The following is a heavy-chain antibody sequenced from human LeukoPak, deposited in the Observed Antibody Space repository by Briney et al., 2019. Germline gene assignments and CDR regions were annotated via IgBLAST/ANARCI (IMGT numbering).Heavy chain of an antibody. Sequence: GASVKVSCKASGYTFTSYAMHWVRQAPGQRLEWMGWINAGNGNTKYSQKFQGRVTITRDTSASTAYMELSSLRSEDTAVYYCARGDYDFWSGYPFDYWGQGTLVTVSS. CDR3: ARGDYDFWSGYPFDY. V-gene: IGHV1-3*01. D-gene: IGHD3-3*01. J-gene: IGHJ4*02. CDR2: INAGNGNT. CDR1: GYTFTSYA.